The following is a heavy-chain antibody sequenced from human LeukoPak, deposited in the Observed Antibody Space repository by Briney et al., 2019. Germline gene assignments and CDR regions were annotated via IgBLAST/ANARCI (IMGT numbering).Heavy chain of an antibody. CDR2: ISSNGGST. V-gene: IGHV3-64D*06. Sequence: GGSLRLSCSASGFTFSSYAMHWVRRAPGKGLGYVSAISSNGGSTYYADSVKGRFTISRDNSKNTLYLQMSSLRAEDTAVYYCTLEGSEYWGQGTLVTVSS. CDR3: TLEGSEY. CDR1: GFTFSSYA. J-gene: IGHJ4*02. D-gene: IGHD3-10*01.